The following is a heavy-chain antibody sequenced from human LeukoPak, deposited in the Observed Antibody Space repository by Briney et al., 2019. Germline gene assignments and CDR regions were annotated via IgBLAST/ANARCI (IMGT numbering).Heavy chain of an antibody. CDR1: GFTFSSYT. V-gene: IGHV3-64D*06. CDR3: VIVRGYFDSSGSDY. D-gene: IGHD3-9*01. J-gene: IGHJ4*02. CDR2: ITSNGGSA. Sequence: GGSLRLSCSASGFTFSSYTIHWVRQAPGKGLEFVSAITSNGGSAYYVDSVKGRFTISRDNSKNTVYLQMSSLGAEDTAVYYCVIVRGYFDSSGSDYWGQGTLVTVSS.